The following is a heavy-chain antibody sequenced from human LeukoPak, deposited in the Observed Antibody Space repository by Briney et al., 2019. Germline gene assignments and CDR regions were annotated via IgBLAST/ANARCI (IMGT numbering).Heavy chain of an antibody. Sequence: PSETLSLTCAVYGGSFSGYYWSWIRQHPGKGLEWIGYIYYSGSTYYNPSLKSRVTISVDTSKNQFSLKLSSVTAADTAVYYCARWNSAYVLKFDYWGQGTLVTVSS. CDR1: GGSFSGYY. CDR2: IYYSGST. V-gene: IGHV4-31*11. J-gene: IGHJ4*02. CDR3: ARWNSAYVLKFDY. D-gene: IGHD5-12*01.